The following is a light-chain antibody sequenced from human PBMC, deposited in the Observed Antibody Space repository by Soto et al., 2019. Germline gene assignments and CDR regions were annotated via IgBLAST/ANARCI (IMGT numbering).Light chain of an antibody. V-gene: IGLV2-14*01. J-gene: IGLJ1*01. CDR3: SSYSSSSTLV. CDR2: EVS. CDR1: SSDVGGYTY. Sequence: QSALTQPASVSGSPGQSITIACTGTSSDVGGYTYVSWFQQHPGKAPKLMISEVSNRPSGVSNRFSASKSGNTASLTISGLQSEDEATYYCSSYSSSSTLVFXTGTKVTVL.